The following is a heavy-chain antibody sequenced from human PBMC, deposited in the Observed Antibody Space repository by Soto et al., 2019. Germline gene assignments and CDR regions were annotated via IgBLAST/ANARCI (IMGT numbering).Heavy chain of an antibody. D-gene: IGHD3-10*01. CDR3: ARGDFNYGQYFFDY. CDR1: GYTFTAYY. CDR2: ISPNSGAT. J-gene: IGHJ4*02. V-gene: IGHV1-2*02. Sequence: ASVKVSCKASGYTFTAYYIHWVRQAPGQGLEWMGWISPNSGATYFAQKFQGRVTLTRDESIRTAYMELSSLRSDDTAVYYCARGDFNYGQYFFDYCGQGTLVTVSS.